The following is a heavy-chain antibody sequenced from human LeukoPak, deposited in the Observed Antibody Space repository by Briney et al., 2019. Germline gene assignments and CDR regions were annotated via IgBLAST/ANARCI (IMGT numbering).Heavy chain of an antibody. CDR3: ARRSAERNWLDP. CDR1: GGSFSGYY. CDR2: INHSGST. V-gene: IGHV4-34*01. J-gene: IGHJ5*02. Sequence: SETLSLTCAVYGGSFSGYYWSWIRQPPGKGLEWIGEINHSGSTNYNPSLKSRVTISVDTSKNQFSLKLSSVTAADTAVYYCARRSAERNWLDPWGQGTLVTVSS. D-gene: IGHD6-13*01.